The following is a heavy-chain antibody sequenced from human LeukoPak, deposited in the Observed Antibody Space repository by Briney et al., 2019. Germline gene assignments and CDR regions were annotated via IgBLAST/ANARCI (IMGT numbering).Heavy chain of an antibody. CDR2: ISFDGTNE. D-gene: IGHD3-10*02. V-gene: IGHV3-30*01. Sequence: GGSLRLSCAASGFIFNNYPTHWVRQAPGKGLEWVALISFDGTNEYYADSVKGRFTISRDNSKNTVFLQMNGLTAEDTAVYYCARDWRDFATIYGGFDYWGQGTLVTVSS. CDR1: GFIFNNYP. CDR3: ARDWRDFATIYGGFDY. J-gene: IGHJ4*02.